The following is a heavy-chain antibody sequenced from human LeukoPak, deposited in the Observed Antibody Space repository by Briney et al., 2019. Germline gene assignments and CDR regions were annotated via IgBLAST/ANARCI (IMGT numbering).Heavy chain of an antibody. CDR1: GFTFSSYW. Sequence: GGSLRLSCAASGFTFSSYWMSWVCQAPGKGLEWVANIKQDGSEKYYVDSVKGRFTNSRDNAKNSLYLQMNSLRAEDTAVYYCARDLFTYSYDSSGYPDYWGQGTLVTVSS. CDR3: ARDLFTYSYDSSGYPDY. V-gene: IGHV3-7*01. D-gene: IGHD3-22*01. CDR2: IKQDGSEK. J-gene: IGHJ4*02.